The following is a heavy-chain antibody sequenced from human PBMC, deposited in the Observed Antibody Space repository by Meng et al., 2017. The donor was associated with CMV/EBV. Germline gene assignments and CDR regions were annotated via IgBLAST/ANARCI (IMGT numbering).Heavy chain of an antibody. V-gene: IGHV1-2*02. CDR3: ARDHGGVVPAYWFDP. CDR1: GYTFTGYY. CDR2: INPNSGGT. D-gene: IGHD2-2*01. Sequence: ASVKVSCKASGYTFTGYYMHWVRQAPGQGLEWMGWINPNSGGTNYAQKFQGRVTMTRDTSISTAYMELSRLRSDDTAVYCCARDHGGVVPAYWFDPWGQGTLVTVSS. J-gene: IGHJ5*02.